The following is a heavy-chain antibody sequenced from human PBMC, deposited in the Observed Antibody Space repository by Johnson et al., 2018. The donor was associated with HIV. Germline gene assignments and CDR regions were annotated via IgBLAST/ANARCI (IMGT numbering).Heavy chain of an antibody. Sequence: VQLVESGGGLVQPGGSLRVSCAASGFTFSRYWMSWVRQAPGKGLEWVANIKQDGSEKYSVESVKGRFTISRDNAKNSLYLQVNSLRAEDTAVYYCARGGLLWFGHPADWGQGTMVTVSS. J-gene: IGHJ3*01. D-gene: IGHD3-10*01. V-gene: IGHV3-7*02. CDR2: IKQDGSEK. CDR3: ARGGLLWFGHPAD. CDR1: GFTFSRYW.